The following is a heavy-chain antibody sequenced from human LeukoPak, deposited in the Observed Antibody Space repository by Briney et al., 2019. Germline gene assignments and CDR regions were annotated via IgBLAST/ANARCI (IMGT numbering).Heavy chain of an antibody. CDR3: ARIQLELRPHYYYYYGMDV. CDR2: ISYDGSNK. D-gene: IGHD1-7*01. Sequence: PGRSLRLSCAASGFTFSSYAMHWVRQAPGKGLEWVAVISYDGSNKYYADSVKGRFTISRDNSKNTLYLQMNSLRAEDTAVYYCARIQLELRPHYYYYYGMDVWGQGTTVTVSS. CDR1: GFTFSSYA. J-gene: IGHJ6*02. V-gene: IGHV3-30*04.